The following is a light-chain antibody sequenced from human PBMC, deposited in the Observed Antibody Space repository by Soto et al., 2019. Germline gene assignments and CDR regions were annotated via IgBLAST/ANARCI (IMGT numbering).Light chain of an antibody. CDR1: QNVRAF. Sequence: EVVLTQSPATLSLSPGELATLSCRASQNVRAFLDWYQQKAGQAPRLLIYAASNRATGIPDRFSGSGSGTDFTLTISSLEPEDFAVYYCQQRSTWRNTFGGGTKVDIK. CDR3: QQRSTWRNT. CDR2: AAS. J-gene: IGKJ4*01. V-gene: IGKV3-11*01.